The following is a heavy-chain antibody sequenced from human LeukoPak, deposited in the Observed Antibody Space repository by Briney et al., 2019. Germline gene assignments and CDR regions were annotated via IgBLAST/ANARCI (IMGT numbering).Heavy chain of an antibody. J-gene: IGHJ4*02. V-gene: IGHV1-2*02. CDR2: ISPNSGGT. D-gene: IGHD4-17*01. Sequence: ASVKVSCKASGYTFTAYYMHWVRQAPGQGLEWMGWISPNSGGTIYAQKFQGRLTMTRDTSISTAYMELSSLKSDDTAVYYCARGGIDYGIDYWGQGTLVTVSS. CDR3: ARGGIDYGIDY. CDR1: GYTFTAYY.